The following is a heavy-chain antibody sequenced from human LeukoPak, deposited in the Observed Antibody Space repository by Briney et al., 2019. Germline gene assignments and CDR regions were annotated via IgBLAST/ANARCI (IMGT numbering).Heavy chain of an antibody. J-gene: IGHJ4*02. CDR1: GFSLSTTGVG. CDR2: IFWDDDK. Sequence: SGPTLVNPTQTLTLTSTFSGFSLSTTGVGVGWIRQPPGKALEWLALIFWDDDKLYSPSLKSRLTISRDTSKNQVVLTMTNMDPVDTATYYCAHFSHYYDSSGYKYYFDYWGQGTLVTVSS. D-gene: IGHD3-22*01. V-gene: IGHV2-5*02. CDR3: AHFSHYYDSSGYKYYFDY.